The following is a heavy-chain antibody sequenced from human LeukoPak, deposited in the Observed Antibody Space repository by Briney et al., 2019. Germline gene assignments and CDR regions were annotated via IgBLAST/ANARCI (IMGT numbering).Heavy chain of an antibody. D-gene: IGHD1-26*01. J-gene: IGHJ4*02. CDR3: ARVGTWDLQRVFDF. V-gene: IGHV3-7*01. CDR1: GFAFRSYW. Sequence: AGSLRLSCATSGFAFRSYWMTWVRHVPGKGLEGWANINREGNEKSYVDSVKGRFTISRDNAKTSVDLQMDSLRVEDTAVYYCARVGTWDLQRVFDFWGQGTLVTVSS. CDR2: INREGNEK.